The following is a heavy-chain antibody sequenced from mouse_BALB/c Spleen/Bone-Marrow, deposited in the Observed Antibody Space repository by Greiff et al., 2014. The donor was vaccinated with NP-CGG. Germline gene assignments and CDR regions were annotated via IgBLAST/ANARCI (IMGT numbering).Heavy chain of an antibody. J-gene: IGHJ3*01. Sequence: VQLVESGAELMKPGASVKISCKATGYTFSSYWIEWVEQRPGHGLEWIGEILPGSDSTNYNENFRGKATFTADTSSNTAYMQLNSLTSEDSAVYFCARDSSDYLAWFAYWGQGTLVTVSA. V-gene: IGHV1-9*01. CDR2: ILPGSDST. CDR3: ARDSSDYLAWFAY. CDR1: GYTFSSYW. D-gene: IGHD3-2*01.